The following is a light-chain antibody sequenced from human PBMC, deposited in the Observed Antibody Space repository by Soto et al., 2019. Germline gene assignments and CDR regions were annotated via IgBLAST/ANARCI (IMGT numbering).Light chain of an antibody. CDR1: QSVSSN. J-gene: IGKJ5*01. V-gene: IGKV3-15*01. CDR2: DAS. Sequence: EIVLTQSPASLSVSPGESATLSCRASQSVSSNLAWHQQKPGQAPRILMYDASTRATGISARFSGSGSGTEFTLTISRLEPEDSAVYYCQQFDDSVTFGQGTRLEIK. CDR3: QQFDDSVT.